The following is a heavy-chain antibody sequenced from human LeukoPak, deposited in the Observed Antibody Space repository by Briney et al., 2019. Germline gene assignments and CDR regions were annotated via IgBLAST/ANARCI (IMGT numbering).Heavy chain of an antibody. D-gene: IGHD1-26*01. CDR3: TRDSGTYNWLDP. CDR2: IDKKDNFHAT. Sequence: PGGSLRLSCAASGFTFSGCAIHWVRQSSGKGLEWVGHIDKKDNFHATAYAASVQGRFSISRDDSKNTVFLHMNSLKTEDMALYYCTRDSGTYNWLDPWGQGTLVTVSS. V-gene: IGHV3-73*01. J-gene: IGHJ5*02. CDR1: GFTFSGCA.